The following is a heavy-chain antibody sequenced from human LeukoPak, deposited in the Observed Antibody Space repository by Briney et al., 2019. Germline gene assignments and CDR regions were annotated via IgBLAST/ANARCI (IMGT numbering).Heavy chain of an antibody. CDR1: GFTFGDYA. V-gene: IGHV3-49*04. CDR3: ARDRVVAASSYYYYYGMDV. D-gene: IGHD2-15*01. J-gene: IGHJ6*02. CDR2: IRSRTYGGTT. Sequence: GGSLRLSCTASGFTFGDYAMSWVRQAPGKGLEWISSIRSRTYGGTTEYAACVKGRFTFSRDDSKRIAYLQMNGLKAEDTGVYYCARDRVVAASSYYYYYGMDVWGQGTTVTVSS.